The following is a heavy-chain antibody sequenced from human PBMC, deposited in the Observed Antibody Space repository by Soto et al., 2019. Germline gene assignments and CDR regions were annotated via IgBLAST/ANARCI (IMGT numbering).Heavy chain of an antibody. Sequence: GSLRLSCAASGFTFSSYSMNWVRQAPGKGLEWVSSISSSSSYIYYADSVKGRFTISRDNAKNSLYLQMNSLRAEDTAVYYCARDSRSSSWILNWFDPWGQGTLVTVSS. V-gene: IGHV3-21*01. CDR3: ARDSRSSSWILNWFDP. CDR2: ISSSSSYI. D-gene: IGHD6-13*01. J-gene: IGHJ5*02. CDR1: GFTFSSYS.